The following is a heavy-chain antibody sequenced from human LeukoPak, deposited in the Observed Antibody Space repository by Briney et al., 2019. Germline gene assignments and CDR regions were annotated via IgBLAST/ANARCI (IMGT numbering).Heavy chain of an antibody. CDR3: ARERYFRKHNDY. CDR1: GFTFSSYG. V-gene: IGHV3-48*04. CDR2: ISSSGSTI. J-gene: IGHJ4*02. D-gene: IGHD1-26*01. Sequence: GGSLRLSCAASGFTFSSYGMHWVRQAPGKGLEWVSYISSSGSTIYYADSVKGRFTISRDNAKNSLYLQMNSLRAEDTAVYYCARERYFRKHNDYWGQGTLVTVSS.